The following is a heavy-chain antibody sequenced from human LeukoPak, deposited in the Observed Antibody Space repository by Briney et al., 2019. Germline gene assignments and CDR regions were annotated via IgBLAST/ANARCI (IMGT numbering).Heavy chain of an antibody. Sequence: SETLSLTCTVSGGSISSYYWSWIRQPPGKGLEWIGYIYYSGSTNYNPSLKSRVTISVDTSKNQFSLKLSSVTAADTAVYYCARDVLWFGEVRWFDPWGQGTLVTVSS. CDR1: GGSISSYY. CDR3: ARDVLWFGEVRWFDP. CDR2: IYYSGST. V-gene: IGHV4-59*01. D-gene: IGHD3-10*01. J-gene: IGHJ5*02.